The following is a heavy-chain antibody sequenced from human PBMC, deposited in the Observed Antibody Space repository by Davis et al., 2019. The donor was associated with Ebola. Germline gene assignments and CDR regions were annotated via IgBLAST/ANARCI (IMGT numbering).Heavy chain of an antibody. CDR3: ARAQASYSSSWFFDY. V-gene: IGHV3-7*01. D-gene: IGHD6-13*01. J-gene: IGHJ4*02. CDR1: GFTFSSYW. CDR2: INQNGSEK. Sequence: GGSLRLSCAASGFTFSSYWMSWVRQAPGKGLEWVASINQNGSEKYYVDSVRGRFTISRDNAKNSLYLQMNRLGAEDTTIYYCARAQASYSSSWFFDYWGQGSLVTVSS.